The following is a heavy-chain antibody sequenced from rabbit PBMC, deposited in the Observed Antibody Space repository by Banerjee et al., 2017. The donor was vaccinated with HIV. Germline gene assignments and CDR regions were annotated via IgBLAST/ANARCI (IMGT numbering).Heavy chain of an antibody. J-gene: IGHJ4*01. CDR2: IDVSSGST. Sequence: GDLVKPGASLTLTCTASGLDFSSSYWICWVRQAPGKGLEWIACIDVSSGSTHYASWAKGRFTISKTSSTTVTLQMTSLTAADTATYFCARDSAGREDFNLWGPGTLVTVS. D-gene: IGHD4-1*01. CDR1: GLDFSSSYW. V-gene: IGHV1S45*01. CDR3: ARDSAGREDFNL.